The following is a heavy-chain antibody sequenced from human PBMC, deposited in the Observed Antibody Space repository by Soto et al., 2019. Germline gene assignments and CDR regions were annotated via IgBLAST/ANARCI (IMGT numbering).Heavy chain of an antibody. J-gene: IGHJ4*01. V-gene: IGHV4-34*01. Sequence: KASETLSLTCAVYGGSFSGYCWSWIRQPPGKGLEWIGEINHSGSTNYNPSLKSRVTISVDTSKSQFSLKLSSVTAADTAVYYCARGRKYYDFWSGYSHPRYYFNYWGHGTPVTVSS. D-gene: IGHD3-3*01. CDR1: GGSFSGYC. CDR2: INHSGST. CDR3: ARGRKYYDFWSGYSHPRYYFNY.